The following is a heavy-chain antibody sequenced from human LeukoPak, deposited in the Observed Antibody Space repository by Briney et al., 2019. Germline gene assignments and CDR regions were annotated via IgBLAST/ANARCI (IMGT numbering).Heavy chain of an antibody. CDR1: GGSISSGGYY. Sequence: SETLSLTCTVSGGSISSGGYYWSWIRQHPGKGLEWIGYIYYSGSTYYNPSLKRRVTISVDTSKNQFSLKLSSVTAADTAVYYRARVRAFTIFGVVDYYYGMDVWGQGTTVTVSS. J-gene: IGHJ6*02. CDR3: ARVRAFTIFGVVDYYYGMDV. D-gene: IGHD3-3*01. V-gene: IGHV4-31*03. CDR2: IYYSGST.